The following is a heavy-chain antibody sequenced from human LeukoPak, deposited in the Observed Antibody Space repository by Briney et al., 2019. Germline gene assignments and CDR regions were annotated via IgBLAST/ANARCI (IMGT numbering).Heavy chain of an antibody. CDR3: ARDQYDTWSRRGNFDS. CDR2: IKLDGSEK. J-gene: IGHJ4*02. CDR1: GFSFGKYW. D-gene: IGHD3/OR15-3a*01. V-gene: IGHV3-7*03. Sequence: GGSLRLSCVASGFSFGKYWMSWVRQAPGKGLEWVANIKLDGSEKNYVDSVKGRFTISRDDTKNSLYLQMNSLRAEDTAVFYCARDQYDTWSRRGNFDSWGQGTLVIVSS.